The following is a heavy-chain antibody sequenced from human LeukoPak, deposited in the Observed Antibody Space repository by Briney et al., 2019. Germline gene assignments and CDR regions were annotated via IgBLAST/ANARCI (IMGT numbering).Heavy chain of an antibody. V-gene: IGHV4-34*01. CDR1: GGSFSGYY. Sequence: SETLSLTCVVYGGSFSGYYWSWIRQPPGKGLEWIGEINHSGSTNYNPSLKSRVTISVDTSKNQFSLKLSSVTAADTAVYYCARNAYGDYVSNYWGQGTLVTVSS. J-gene: IGHJ4*02. D-gene: IGHD4-17*01. CDR2: INHSGST. CDR3: ARNAYGDYVSNY.